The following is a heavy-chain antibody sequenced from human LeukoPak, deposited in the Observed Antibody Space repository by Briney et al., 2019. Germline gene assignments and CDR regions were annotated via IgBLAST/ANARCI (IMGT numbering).Heavy chain of an antibody. CDR3: ARIVCDGYNRARLFDY. CDR1: GGSISGYY. Sequence: SETLSLTCTVSGGSISGYYWSWIRQPPGKGLEWTGYISYNGNTNYNPSLKSRVSISADTSKNQFSLKLSSVTAADTAVYYCARIVCDGYNRARLFDYWGQGTLVTVSS. CDR2: ISYNGNT. V-gene: IGHV4-59*01. D-gene: IGHD5-24*01. J-gene: IGHJ4*02.